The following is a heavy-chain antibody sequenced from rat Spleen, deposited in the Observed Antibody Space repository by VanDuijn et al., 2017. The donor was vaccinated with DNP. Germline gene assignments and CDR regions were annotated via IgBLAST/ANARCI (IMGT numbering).Heavy chain of an antibody. CDR3: ARDLIIRDTTSAMDA. V-gene: IGHV2-41*01. CDR1: GFSLTSYN. Sequence: QVQLKESGPGLVQPSQTLSLTCTVAGFSLTSYNVHWVRQPPGKGLEWIGAIWSGGSTDYNSALKSRLSFSKATSKSQVFLKLNSLQTEDTATYYCARDLIIRDTTSAMDAWGQGTSVTVSS. D-gene: IGHD4-3*01. CDR2: IWSGGST. J-gene: IGHJ4*01.